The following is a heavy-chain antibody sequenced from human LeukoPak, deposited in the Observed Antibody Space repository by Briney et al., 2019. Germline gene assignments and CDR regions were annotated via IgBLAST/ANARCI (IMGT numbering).Heavy chain of an antibody. Sequence: GGSLRLSCAASGFTVSSNYMSWVRQAPGKGLEWVSVIYSGGSTYYADSVKGRFAISRDNSKNTLYLQMNSLRAEDTAVYYCARDGGGYSGYAMGGFDYWGQGTLVTVSS. CDR2: IYSGGST. CDR1: GFTVSSNY. J-gene: IGHJ4*02. V-gene: IGHV3-66*01. D-gene: IGHD5-12*01. CDR3: ARDGGGYSGYAMGGFDY.